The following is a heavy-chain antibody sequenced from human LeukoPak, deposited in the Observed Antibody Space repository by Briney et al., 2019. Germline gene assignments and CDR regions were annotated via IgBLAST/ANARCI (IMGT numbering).Heavy chain of an antibody. CDR2: INPSGTIT. CDR1: GITFTSYY. CDR3: ATLRPGYSSGWYSVAFDI. J-gene: IGHJ3*02. D-gene: IGHD6-19*01. V-gene: IGHV1-46*01. Sequence: ASVKVSCKASGITFTSYYIHWVRQAPGRGLEWMGKINPSGTITTYAPKYQGRVTVTKDTSTNTVYMELSSLRSEDTAVYYCATLRPGYSSGWYSVAFDIWGQGTMVTVSS.